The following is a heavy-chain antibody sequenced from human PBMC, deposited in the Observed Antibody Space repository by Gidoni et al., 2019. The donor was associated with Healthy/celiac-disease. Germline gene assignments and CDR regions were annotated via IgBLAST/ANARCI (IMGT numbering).Heavy chain of an antibody. V-gene: IGHV3-21*01. CDR2: ISSSSSYI. CDR1: GCTFSSYR. J-gene: IGHJ6*03. CDR3: ARGEGMATIRYYYYMDV. D-gene: IGHD5-12*01. Sequence: EVQLVESGGGLVKPGGSLRLSCAASGCTFSSYRMNWVRQAPGKGLEWVSSISSSSSYIYYADSVKGRFTISRDNAKNSLYLQMNSLRAEDTAVYYCARGEGMATIRYYYYMDVWGKGTTVTVSS.